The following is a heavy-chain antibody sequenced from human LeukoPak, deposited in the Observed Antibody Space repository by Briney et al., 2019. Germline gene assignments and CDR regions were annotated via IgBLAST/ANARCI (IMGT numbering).Heavy chain of an antibody. CDR1: GFTFSSYN. Sequence: GGSLRLSCAASGFTFSSYNMNWVPHAPGEGREWVSYISSSSSTIYYADSVKGRFTISRDNAKNSLYLQKNSLRAEDTAVYYCARDLTTILGVVENAFDSWGQGTMVTVSS. CDR2: ISSSSSTI. V-gene: IGHV3-48*01. D-gene: IGHD3-3*01. J-gene: IGHJ3*02. CDR3: ARDLTTILGVVENAFDS.